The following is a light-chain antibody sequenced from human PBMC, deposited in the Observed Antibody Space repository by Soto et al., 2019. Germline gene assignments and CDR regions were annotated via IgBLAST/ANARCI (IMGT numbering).Light chain of an antibody. CDR2: DAS. Sequence: EIVLTQSPATLSLSPGERATLSCRASQSVSSYLAWYQQEPGQAPRLLIYDASNRATGIPARFSGSGSGTDFTLTISSLEPEDFAVYYCQQRSNWPPPSITFGQGTRLEIK. V-gene: IGKV3-11*01. CDR1: QSVSSY. CDR3: QQRSNWPPPSIT. J-gene: IGKJ5*01.